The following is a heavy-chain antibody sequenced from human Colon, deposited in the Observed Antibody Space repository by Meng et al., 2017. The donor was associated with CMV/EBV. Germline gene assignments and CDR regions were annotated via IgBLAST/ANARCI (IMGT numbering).Heavy chain of an antibody. J-gene: IGHJ4*02. CDR1: GGSISSYY. CDR2: IYYSGST. V-gene: IGHV4-59*01. D-gene: IGHD4/OR15-4a*01. CDR3: ARVDYSGNYDY. Sequence: SETLSLTCSVSGGSISSYYWSWIRQPPGKGLEWIGYIYYSGSTNYSPSLKSRVTISVDTSKNHFSLNLTPVTAADTAVYYCARVDYSGNYDYWGQGTLVTVSS.